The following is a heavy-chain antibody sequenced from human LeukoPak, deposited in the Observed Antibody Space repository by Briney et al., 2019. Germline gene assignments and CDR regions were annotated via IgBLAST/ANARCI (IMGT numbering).Heavy chain of an antibody. V-gene: IGHV3-23*01. CDR3: VKANYDISGYYDV. Sequence: PGGSLRLSCAASGFTFSSYAMSWVRPAPGKGLEWVSAISGSGGSTYYADSVKGRFTISRDNSKNTLYLQMNSLRAEDTAVYYCVKANYDISGYYDVWGQGTLVTVSS. D-gene: IGHD3-22*01. CDR1: GFTFSSYA. J-gene: IGHJ4*02. CDR2: ISGSGGST.